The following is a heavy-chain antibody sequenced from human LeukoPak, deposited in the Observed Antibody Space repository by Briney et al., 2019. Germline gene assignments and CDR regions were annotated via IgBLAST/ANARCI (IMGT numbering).Heavy chain of an antibody. V-gene: IGHV3-23*01. J-gene: IGHJ4*02. CDR3: AKLGYDSSGSPRLVDY. CDR1: GFTFSNYA. Sequence: PGGSLRLSCAASGFTFSNYAMSWVRQAPGKGLEWVSAIRGGGGSTYYADSVKGRFTISRDNSKNTLDLQMNSLRAEDTAVYYCAKLGYDSSGSPRLVDYWGQGTLVTVSS. D-gene: IGHD3-22*01. CDR2: IRGGGGST.